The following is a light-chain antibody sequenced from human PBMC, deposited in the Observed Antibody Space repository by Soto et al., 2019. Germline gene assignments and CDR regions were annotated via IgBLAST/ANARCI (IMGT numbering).Light chain of an antibody. CDR3: QQSYSLPLT. J-gene: IGKJ3*01. CDR2: GAS. Sequence: DIQMTQSPSSLPASVRDRVTITCRASQSISGSLNWYQQKPGKALKLVIYGASNLQSGVPPRFSGSGSGSEFTLTISGLQPDDFAIYFCQQSYSLPLTFGPGTKVDIK. V-gene: IGKV1-39*01. CDR1: QSISGS.